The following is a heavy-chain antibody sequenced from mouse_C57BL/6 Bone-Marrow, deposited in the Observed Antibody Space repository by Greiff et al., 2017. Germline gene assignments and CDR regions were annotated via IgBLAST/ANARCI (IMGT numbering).Heavy chain of an antibody. CDR1: DSEVFPIAY. J-gene: IGHJ3*01. CDR2: ILPSIGRT. D-gene: IGHD1-1*01. Sequence: QVQLKESGSELRSPGSSVKLSCKDFDSEVFPIAYMSWVRQKPGHGFERIGGILPSIGRTIYGEKFEDKATLDADTLSNTAYLELNSLTSEDSAIYYCARAVITTVVEEFAYWGQGTLVTVSA. V-gene: IGHV15-2*01. CDR3: ARAVITTVVEEFAY.